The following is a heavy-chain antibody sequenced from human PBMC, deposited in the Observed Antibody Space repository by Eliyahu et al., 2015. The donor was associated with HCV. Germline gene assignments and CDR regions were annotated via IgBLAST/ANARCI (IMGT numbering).Heavy chain of an antibody. V-gene: IGHV3-15*01. D-gene: IGHD3-10*01. Sequence: EVQLVESGGGLVKPGGSLXLSXAASGFTFSKAWLSWXRQAPGKGLGWIGRIKXKTDGGTTDYAAPVKGRFTISRDDSKSTLYLQMNSLKTEDTAVYYCTTGAPGGFDYYLDVWGQGTTVTVSS. CDR3: TTGAPGGFDYYLDV. CDR1: GFTFSKAW. J-gene: IGHJ6*03. CDR2: IKXKTDGGTT.